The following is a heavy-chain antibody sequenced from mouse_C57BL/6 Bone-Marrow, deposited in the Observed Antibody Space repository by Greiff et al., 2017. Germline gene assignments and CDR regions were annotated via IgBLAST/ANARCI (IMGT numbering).Heavy chain of an antibody. Sequence: VQLPQSGPELVKPGASVKILCKASGYTLTDYNMDWVKQNPGTSLEWIGDINPNNGGTIYNQKFKGKATLTVDKSSSTAYMALRSLTSEDTAVYCCARGYYDYDGYAMDYWGQGTSVTVSS. CDR3: ARGYYDYDGYAMDY. D-gene: IGHD2-4*01. CDR1: GYTLTDYN. V-gene: IGHV1-18*01. J-gene: IGHJ4*01. CDR2: INPNNGGT.